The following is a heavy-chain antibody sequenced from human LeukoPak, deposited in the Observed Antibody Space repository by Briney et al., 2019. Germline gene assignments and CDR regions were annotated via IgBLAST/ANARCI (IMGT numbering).Heavy chain of an antibody. Sequence: GGSLRLSCAASRFSFDSYVMNWVRQAPGKGLEWVAVIWYDGSNKYYADSVKGRFTISRDNSKNTLYLQMNSLRAEDTAVYYCAKDWRGYMDVWGKGTTVTVSS. CDR3: AKDWRGYMDV. V-gene: IGHV3-33*06. CDR2: IWYDGSNK. CDR1: RFSFDSYV. J-gene: IGHJ6*03.